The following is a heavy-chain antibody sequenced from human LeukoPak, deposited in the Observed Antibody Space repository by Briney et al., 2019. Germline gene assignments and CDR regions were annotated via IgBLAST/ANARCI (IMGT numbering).Heavy chain of an antibody. CDR1: GGSISSYY. D-gene: IGHD3-10*01. CDR3: ARDGDMVRGVLDAFDI. CDR2: IYTSGST. V-gene: IGHV4-4*07. J-gene: IGHJ3*02. Sequence: SETLSLTCTVSGGSISSYYWSWTRQPAGKGLEWIGRIYTSGSTNYNPSLKSRVTMSVDTSKNQFSLKLSSVTAADTAVYYCARDGDMVRGVLDAFDIWGQGTMVTVSS.